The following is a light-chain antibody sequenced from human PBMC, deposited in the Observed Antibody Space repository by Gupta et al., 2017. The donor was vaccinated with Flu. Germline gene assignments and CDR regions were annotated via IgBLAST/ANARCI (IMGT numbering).Light chain of an antibody. V-gene: IGKV1-9*01. J-gene: IGKJ4*01. Sequence: DIQLTQSPPFLSASVGDRVTITCRASKGINSHLAWYQQRPGKAPNLLIYTTSTLQSGVPSRFSGSGSGTEFTLTISSQQPEDFATYYCQQSDSYPLACGGGTKVEI. CDR3: QQSDSYPLA. CDR1: KGINSH. CDR2: TTS.